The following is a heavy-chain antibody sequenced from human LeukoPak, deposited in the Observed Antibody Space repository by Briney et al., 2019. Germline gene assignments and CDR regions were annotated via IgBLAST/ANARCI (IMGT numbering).Heavy chain of an antibody. V-gene: IGHV4-39*01. CDR2: ISYSGST. CDR3: ARLWFGNWFDP. Sequence: SETLSLTCTVSGGSISSSSYFWGWIRQPPGKGLEWIGTISYSGSTYYNPSLKSRVTTSVDTSKNQFSLKLSSVTAADTAVYYCARLWFGNWFDPWGQGTLVTVSS. J-gene: IGHJ5*02. D-gene: IGHD3-10*01. CDR1: GGSISSSSYF.